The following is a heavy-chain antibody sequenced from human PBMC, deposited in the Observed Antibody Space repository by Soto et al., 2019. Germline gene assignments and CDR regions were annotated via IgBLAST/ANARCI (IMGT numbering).Heavy chain of an antibody. CDR1: GYTFTNYY. CDR3: ARPSGYYPYYFDD. CDR2: INPNSSGT. Sequence: ASVKVSCETSGYTFTNYYIHWVRQAPGQGLEWMGWINPNSSGTNYAQKFQDWVTMTRDTSISTAYMELNRLRSDDTAVYYCARPSGYYPYYFDDWGQGSLVTVSS. J-gene: IGHJ4*02. V-gene: IGHV1-2*04. D-gene: IGHD3-22*01.